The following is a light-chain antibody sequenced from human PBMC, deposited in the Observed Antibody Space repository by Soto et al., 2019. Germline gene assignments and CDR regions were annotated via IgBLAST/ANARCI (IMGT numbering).Light chain of an antibody. CDR3: SSYTSSSTRV. J-gene: IGLJ1*01. CDR1: SSDVGGYNY. CDR2: DVT. Sequence: QSALTQPASVSGSPGQSITISCTGTSSDVGGYNYVSWYQQHPGKAPKLMIYDVTTRPSGVSNRFSGSKSGNTASLTISGLQPEDEADYYCSSYTSSSTRVFGTGTKVT. V-gene: IGLV2-14*01.